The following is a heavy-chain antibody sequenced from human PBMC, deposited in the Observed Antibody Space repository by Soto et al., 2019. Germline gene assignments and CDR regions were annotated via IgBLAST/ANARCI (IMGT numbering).Heavy chain of an antibody. J-gene: IGHJ6*02. Sequence: ASVKVSCKASGYTFTGYYMHWVQQAPGQGLEWMGWINPNSGGTNYAQKFQGWVTMTRDTSISTAYMELSRLRSDDTAVYYCARGGSRGVLWFGELRVYYYYGMDVWGQGTTVTVSS. V-gene: IGHV1-2*04. CDR3: ARGGSRGVLWFGELRVYYYYGMDV. CDR2: INPNSGGT. D-gene: IGHD3-10*01. CDR1: GYTFTGYY.